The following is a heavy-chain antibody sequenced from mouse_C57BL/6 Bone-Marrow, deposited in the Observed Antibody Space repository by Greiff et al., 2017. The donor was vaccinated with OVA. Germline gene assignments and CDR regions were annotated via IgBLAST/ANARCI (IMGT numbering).Heavy chain of an antibody. CDR1: GYTFTSYW. Sequence: QVQLQQPGAELVRPGSSVKLSCKASGYTFTSYWMHWVKQRPIQGLEWIGNIDPSDSETHYNQKFKDKATLTVDKSSSTAYMQLSSLTSEDSAVYYCAINDGYYHYYAMDYWGQGTSVTVSS. J-gene: IGHJ4*01. CDR2: IDPSDSET. CDR3: AINDGYYHYYAMDY. D-gene: IGHD2-3*01. V-gene: IGHV1-52*01.